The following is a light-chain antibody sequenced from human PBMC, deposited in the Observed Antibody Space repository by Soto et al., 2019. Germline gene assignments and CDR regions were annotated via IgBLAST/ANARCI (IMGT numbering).Light chain of an antibody. CDR1: SSDVGAYNY. CDR3: SSFTTDSTYV. J-gene: IGLJ1*01. CDR2: EVS. Sequence: SALTQPASVSGSLGQSITISCTGTSSDVGAYNYVSWYQQQPGKAPKLMISEVSNRPSGVSNRFSGSKSGNTASLIISGLQAEDEADYYCSSFTTDSTYVFGTGTKVTVL. V-gene: IGLV2-14*01.